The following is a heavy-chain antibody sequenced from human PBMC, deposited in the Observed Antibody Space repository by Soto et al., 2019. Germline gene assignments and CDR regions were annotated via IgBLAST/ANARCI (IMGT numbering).Heavy chain of an antibody. Sequence: EVQLLESGGGLVQPGGSLRLSCAASGFTFSSYAMSWVRQAPGEGLEWVSAISGSGGSTYYADSVKGRFTISRDNSKNTLYLQMNSLRAEDTAVYYCAKHVQIFYYYYYMDVWGKGTTVTVSS. V-gene: IGHV3-23*01. CDR2: ISGSGGST. CDR1: GFTFSSYA. CDR3: AKHVQIFYYYYYMDV. D-gene: IGHD3-3*01. J-gene: IGHJ6*03.